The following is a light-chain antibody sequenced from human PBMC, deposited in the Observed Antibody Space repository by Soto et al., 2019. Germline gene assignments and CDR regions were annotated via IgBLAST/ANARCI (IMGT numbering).Light chain of an antibody. V-gene: IGLV2-11*01. J-gene: IGLJ2*01. Sequence: QSALTQPRSVSGSPGQSVTISCTGTSSDVGGYNYVSWYQQHPGKPPKLMIYDVSKRPSGVPDRFSGSKSGNPASLTISGLQAEDEADYYCCSYAGSYTHVVFGGGTKLTVL. CDR2: DVS. CDR1: SSDVGGYNY. CDR3: CSYAGSYTHVV.